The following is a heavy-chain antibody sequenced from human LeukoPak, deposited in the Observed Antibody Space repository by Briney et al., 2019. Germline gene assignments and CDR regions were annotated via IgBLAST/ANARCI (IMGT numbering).Heavy chain of an antibody. Sequence: GGSLRLSCAASGFTVSSNYMSWVRQAPGKGLEWVSVIYSGGSTYYADSVKGRFTISRDNSKNTLYLQMNSLRAEDTAVYHCARVGGYYYYFDYWGQGTLVTVSS. J-gene: IGHJ4*02. CDR1: GFTVSSNY. D-gene: IGHD3-22*01. CDR3: ARVGGYYYYFDY. V-gene: IGHV3-66*01. CDR2: IYSGGST.